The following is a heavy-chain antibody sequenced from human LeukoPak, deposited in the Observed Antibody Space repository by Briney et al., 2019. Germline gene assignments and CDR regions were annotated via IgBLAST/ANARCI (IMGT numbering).Heavy chain of an antibody. J-gene: IGHJ4*02. CDR2: ISTSSSTI. CDR3: ARHVVAVGFDY. V-gene: IGHV3-48*04. D-gene: IGHD3-22*01. CDR1: GFTFSSYS. Sequence: PGGSLRLSCAASGFTFSSYSMNWVRQAPGRGLEWILYISTSSSTIYYADSVKGRFTISRDNAKNSLFLQMNSLRVEDTAVYYCARHVVAVGFDYWGQGTLVTVSS.